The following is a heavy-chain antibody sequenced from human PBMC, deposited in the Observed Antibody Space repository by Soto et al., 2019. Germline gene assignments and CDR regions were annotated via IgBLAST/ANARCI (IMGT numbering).Heavy chain of an antibody. CDR2: IIPIFGTA. J-gene: IGHJ3*02. CDR1: GGTFSRYA. V-gene: IGHV1-69*06. CDR3: ARDYGGNGNAAFDI. Sequence: QVQLVQSGAEVKKPGSSVKVSCKASGGTFSRYAISWVRQAPGQVLEWRGGIIPIFGTANYAQKFQGRVTITADKSTSTAYMELSSLRSEDTAVYYCARDYGGNGNAAFDIWGQGTMVTVSS. D-gene: IGHD4-17*01.